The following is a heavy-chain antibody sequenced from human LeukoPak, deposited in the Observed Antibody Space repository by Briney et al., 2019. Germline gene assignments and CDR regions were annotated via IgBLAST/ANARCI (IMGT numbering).Heavy chain of an antibody. Sequence: GGSLRLSCAASGFTFSSYAMHWVRQAPGKGLEWVAVISYDGSNKYYADSVKGRFTISRDNSKNTLYLQMNSLRSDDTAVYYCARDRYGDYDDYWGQGTLVTVSS. J-gene: IGHJ4*02. CDR3: ARDRYGDYDDY. D-gene: IGHD4-17*01. CDR2: ISYDGSNK. V-gene: IGHV3-30*04. CDR1: GFTFSSYA.